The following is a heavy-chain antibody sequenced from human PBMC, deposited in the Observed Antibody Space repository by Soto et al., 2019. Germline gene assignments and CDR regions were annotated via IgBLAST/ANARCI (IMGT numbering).Heavy chain of an antibody. CDR3: AKKNGGLLDLDYYGMDV. V-gene: IGHV3-23*01. Sequence: GGSLRLSCAASGFTFSSYAMSWVRQAPGKGLEWVSAISGSGGSTYYADSVKGRFTISRDNSKNTLYLQMNSLRAEDTAVYYCAKKNGGLLDLDYYGMDVWGQGTTVTVSS. CDR1: GFTFSSYA. D-gene: IGHD3-22*01. CDR2: ISGSGGST. J-gene: IGHJ6*02.